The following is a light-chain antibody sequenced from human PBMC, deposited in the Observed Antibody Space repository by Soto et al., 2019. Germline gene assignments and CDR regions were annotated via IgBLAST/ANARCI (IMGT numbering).Light chain of an antibody. CDR2: WAS. CDR1: QSVLYSSNNKNY. Sequence: EIVMTQSPDSLAVSLGERATINCKSSQSVLYSSNNKNYLAWYQQRPGQPPKLLIYWASTRESGVPDRFSGSGSGTDFTLTITSLQAEDVAFYYCQQYESTPPTFGQGTKLEIK. CDR3: QQYESTPPT. J-gene: IGKJ2*01. V-gene: IGKV4-1*01.